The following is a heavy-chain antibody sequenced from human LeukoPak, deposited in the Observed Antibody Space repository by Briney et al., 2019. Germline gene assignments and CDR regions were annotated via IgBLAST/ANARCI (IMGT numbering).Heavy chain of an antibody. D-gene: IGHD2-15*01. CDR2: IYSGGST. J-gene: IGHJ4*02. V-gene: IGHV3-53*01. CDR1: GFTVSSNY. CDR3: ARASCSGGSCQYYFDY. Sequence: GGSLRLSCAASGFTVSSNYMSWVRQAPGKGLEWVSVIYSGGSTYYADSVKGRFTISRDNAKNSLYLQMNSLRAEDTAVYYCARASCSGGSCQYYFDYWGQGTLVTVSS.